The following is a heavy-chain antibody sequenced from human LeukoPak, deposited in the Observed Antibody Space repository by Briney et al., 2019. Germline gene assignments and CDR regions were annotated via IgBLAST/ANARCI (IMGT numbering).Heavy chain of an antibody. CDR2: IGSDGSSA. CDR3: ALSYDYAHPDALDI. V-gene: IGHV3-74*01. CDR1: GFTFSTYC. D-gene: IGHD4/OR15-4a*01. Sequence: GGPRRLSCAASGFTFSTYCIHWVRQVPGKGLVWVARIGSDGSSARSADSVKGRFTISRDKAKNTVLLQMYSLRAEDTAIYSRALSYDYAHPDALDIWGQGTMVTVSS. J-gene: IGHJ3*02.